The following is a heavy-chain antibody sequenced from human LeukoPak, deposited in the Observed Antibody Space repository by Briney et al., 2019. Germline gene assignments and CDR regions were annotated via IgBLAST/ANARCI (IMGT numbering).Heavy chain of an antibody. CDR2: INPSGGSA. J-gene: IGHJ6*02. CDR1: GYTFINYY. D-gene: IGHD3-10*01. V-gene: IGHV1-46*01. CDR3: AREGYGSGRRLGMDV. Sequence: ASVKVSCKASGYTFINYYMHWARQAPGQGLEWMGIINPSGGSATYAQKIQGRVTLTRDTSTSTVYMELSSLRSDDTSVYYCAREGYGSGRRLGMDVWGQGTTVTVSS.